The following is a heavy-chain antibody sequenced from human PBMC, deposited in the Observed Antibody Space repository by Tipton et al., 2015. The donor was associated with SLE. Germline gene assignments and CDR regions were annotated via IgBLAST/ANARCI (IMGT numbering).Heavy chain of an antibody. J-gene: IGHJ3*02. CDR2: IYYSGRP. V-gene: IGHV4-61*01. CDR1: GGSISSSIYY. Sequence: TLSLTCTVSGGSISSSIYYWGWIRQPPWKGLEWIGYIYYSGRPNFNPHLKSRVTISVDTSKNQFSLKLSSVTAADTAVYYWARDDAFDIWGQGTMVTVSS. CDR3: ARDDAFDI.